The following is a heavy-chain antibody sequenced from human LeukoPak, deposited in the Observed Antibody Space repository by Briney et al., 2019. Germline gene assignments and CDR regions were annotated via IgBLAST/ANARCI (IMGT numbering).Heavy chain of an antibody. CDR2: IYYSGST. Sequence: PSETLSLTCTVSGGSISSSSYYWGWIRQPPGKGLEWIGSIYYSGSTYYNPSLKSRVTISVDTSKNQFSLKLSSVTAADTAVYYCARLDIVVVPAAIQLFGGYFDYWGQGTLVTVSS. D-gene: IGHD2-2*02. CDR1: GGSISSSSYY. J-gene: IGHJ4*02. V-gene: IGHV4-39*01. CDR3: ARLDIVVVPAAIQLFGGYFDY.